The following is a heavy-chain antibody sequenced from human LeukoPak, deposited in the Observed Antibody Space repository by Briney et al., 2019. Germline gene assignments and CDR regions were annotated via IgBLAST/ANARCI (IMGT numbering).Heavy chain of an antibody. V-gene: IGHV4-34*01. Sequence: PSETLSLTCAVYGGSFSGYYWSWIRQPPGKGLEWIGEINHSGSTNYNPSLKSRVTISVDTSKNQFPLKLNSVTAADTAVYYCARGRYSYAFWGQGTLVTVSS. J-gene: IGHJ4*02. CDR1: GGSFSGYY. D-gene: IGHD5-18*01. CDR3: ARGRYSYAF. CDR2: INHSGST.